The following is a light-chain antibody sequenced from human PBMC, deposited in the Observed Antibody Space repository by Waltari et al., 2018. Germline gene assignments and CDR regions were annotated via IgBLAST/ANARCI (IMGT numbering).Light chain of an antibody. V-gene: IGKV3-11*01. CDR2: GAS. J-gene: IGKJ4*01. Sequence: EIVLTQSPVTLSLSPGERATLSCRASQSVSSYLTWYQQKPGQAPRLLIYGASNRATGIPARFRGSGSGTDFTLTISSLEPEDFAVYYCQQRSNWPPALTFGGGTKVEVK. CDR3: QQRSNWPPALT. CDR1: QSVSSY.